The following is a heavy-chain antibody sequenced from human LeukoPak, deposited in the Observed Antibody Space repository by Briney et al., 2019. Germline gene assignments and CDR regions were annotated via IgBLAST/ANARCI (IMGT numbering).Heavy chain of an antibody. CDR2: LNAGNGNT. D-gene: IGHD6-13*01. V-gene: IGHV1-3*01. CDR1: GYTFTSYA. Sequence: ASVKVSCKASGYTFTSYAMHWVRQAPGQRLEWMGCLNAGNGNTKYSQKFQGRVTITRDTSASTAYMELSSLRSEDTAVYYCAREGGSSWYLVLDYWGQGTLVTVSS. CDR3: AREGGSSWYLVLDY. J-gene: IGHJ4*02.